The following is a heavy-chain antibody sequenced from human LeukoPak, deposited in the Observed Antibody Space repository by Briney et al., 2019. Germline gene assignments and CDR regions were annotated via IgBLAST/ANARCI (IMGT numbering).Heavy chain of an antibody. V-gene: IGHV3-11*01. CDR3: ARAGRYYYGSNDY. CDR2: ISSSGSTI. J-gene: IGHJ4*02. D-gene: IGHD3-10*01. CDR1: GFTFSDYY. Sequence: GGSLRLSCAASGFTFSDYYMSWIRQPPGKGLEWVTYISSSGSTIYYADSVKGRLTISRDNAKNSLYLQMNSLRAEDTAVYYCARAGRYYYGSNDYWGQGTLVTVSS.